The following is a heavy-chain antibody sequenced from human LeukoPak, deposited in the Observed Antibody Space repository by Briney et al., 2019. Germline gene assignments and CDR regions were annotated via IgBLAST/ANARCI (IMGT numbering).Heavy chain of an antibody. Sequence: GGSLRLSCAASGVTLSSYWMHWVRQAPGKGLAWVSRINSDRTSTTYADPVKGRFTISRVTAKNSLYLQMNSLRAEDTAVYYCVAARADFDYWGQGTLVTVSS. J-gene: IGHJ4*02. CDR2: INSDRTST. CDR1: GVTLSSYW. D-gene: IGHD2-15*01. V-gene: IGHV3-74*01. CDR3: VAARADFDY.